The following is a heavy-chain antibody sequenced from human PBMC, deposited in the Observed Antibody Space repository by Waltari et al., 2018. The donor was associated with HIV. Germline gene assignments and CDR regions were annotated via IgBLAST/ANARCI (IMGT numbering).Heavy chain of an antibody. D-gene: IGHD2-15*01. V-gene: IGHV4-59*01. CDR2: IDYSGST. J-gene: IGHJ5*02. CDR1: GGSISSYY. Sequence: QVQLQESGPGLVKPSATLSLTCTVSGGSISSYYWIWIRQPPGEGLEWIGYIDYSGSTNFNPTVQIRVTTSGDTSKDQFSLKRSCVTAADTAVDYGARGWGPYCSGGSCYPNWVDPWGQGTLVTVSS. CDR3: ARGWGPYCSGGSCYPNWVDP.